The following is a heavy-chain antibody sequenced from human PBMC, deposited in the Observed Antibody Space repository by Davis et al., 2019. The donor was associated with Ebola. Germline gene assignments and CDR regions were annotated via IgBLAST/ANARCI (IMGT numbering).Heavy chain of an antibody. V-gene: IGHV3-11*01. Sequence: GESLKISCAASGFTFSDYYMSWIRQAPGKGLEWVSYISSSGSTIYYADSVKGRFTISRDNAKNSLYLQMNSLRAEDTAVYYCARSLVPAALAYYYGMDVWGKGTTVTVSS. J-gene: IGHJ6*04. CDR1: GFTFSDYY. CDR2: ISSSGSTI. D-gene: IGHD2-2*01. CDR3: ARSLVPAALAYYYGMDV.